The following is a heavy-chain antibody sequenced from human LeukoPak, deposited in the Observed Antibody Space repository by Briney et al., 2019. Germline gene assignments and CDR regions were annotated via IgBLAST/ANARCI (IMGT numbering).Heavy chain of an antibody. CDR3: ARGGPPLYYYYYYMDV. D-gene: IGHD1-26*01. J-gene: IGHJ6*03. V-gene: IGHV1-18*01. CDR1: GYTFTSYG. CDR2: ISAHNGNT. Sequence: GASVKVSCKASGYTFTSYGISWVRQAPGQGLEWMGWISAHNGNTNYAQKLQGRVTMTTDTSTSTAYMELRSLRSDDTAVYYCARGGPPLYYYYYYMDVWGKGTTVTVSS.